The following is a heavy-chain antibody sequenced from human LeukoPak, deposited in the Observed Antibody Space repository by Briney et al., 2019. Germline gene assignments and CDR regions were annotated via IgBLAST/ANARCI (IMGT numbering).Heavy chain of an antibody. CDR3: AKDDNSWSLDY. V-gene: IGHV3-7*01. CDR2: IKQDGSQK. Sequence: GGSLRLSCAASGFTFSHYWMSWVRQAPGKGLERVASIKQDGSQKYYGDSVEGRFTISRDNAKNSLYLQMNSLRAEDTAFYYCAKDDNSWSLDYWGQGTLVTVSS. J-gene: IGHJ4*02. CDR1: GFTFSHYW. D-gene: IGHD6-13*01.